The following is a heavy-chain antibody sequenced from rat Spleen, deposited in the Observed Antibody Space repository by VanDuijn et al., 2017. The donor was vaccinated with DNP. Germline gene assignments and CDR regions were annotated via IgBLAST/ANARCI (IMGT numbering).Heavy chain of an antibody. V-gene: IGHV5S23*01. CDR1: GFTFSDYD. J-gene: IGHJ4*01. D-gene: IGHD1-11*01. Sequence: EVQLVESGGGLLQPGRSLKLSCAVSGFTFSDYDMAWVRQAPTRGLEWVASVSGGSTYYRDSVKGRFTISRDNAKSTLYLQMDSLRSEDTATYYCTRINYGGYYYVMDAWGQGTSVTVSS. CDR2: VSGGST. CDR3: TRINYGGYYYVMDA.